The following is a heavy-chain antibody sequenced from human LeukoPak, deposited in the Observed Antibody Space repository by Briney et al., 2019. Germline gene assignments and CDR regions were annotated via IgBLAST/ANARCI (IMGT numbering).Heavy chain of an antibody. J-gene: IGHJ4*02. CDR2: IYHSGST. CDR1: GGSISSGSYS. Sequence: SQTLSLTCTVSGGSISSGSYSWSWIRQPPGKGLEWIGSIYHSGSTYYNPSLKSRVTISVDTSKNQFSLKLSSVTAADTAVYYCARDSSGWLYYFDYWGQGTLVTVSS. D-gene: IGHD6-19*01. CDR3: ARDSSGWLYYFDY. V-gene: IGHV4-39*07.